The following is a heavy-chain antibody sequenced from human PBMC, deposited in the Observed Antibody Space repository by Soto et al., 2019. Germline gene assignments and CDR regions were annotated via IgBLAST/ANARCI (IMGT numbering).Heavy chain of an antibody. D-gene: IGHD2-2*01. CDR1: GGTFSSYA. J-gene: IGHJ6*02. Sequence: GASVKVSCKASGGTFSSYAISWVRHAPGQGLEWMGGIIPIFGTANYAQKFQGRVTITADESTSTAYMELSSLRSEDTAMYYCARQPHCSSNSCSGAAHRYYGVDVWGQGTTVTVSS. CDR3: ARQPHCSSNSCSGAAHRYYGVDV. CDR2: IIPIFGTA. V-gene: IGHV1-69*13.